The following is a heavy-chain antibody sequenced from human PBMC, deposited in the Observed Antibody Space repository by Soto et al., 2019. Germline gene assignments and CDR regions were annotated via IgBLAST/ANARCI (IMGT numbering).Heavy chain of an antibody. D-gene: IGHD6-25*01. V-gene: IGHV4-4*07. CDR3: ARHISALSISGRENWFDP. J-gene: IGHJ5*02. CDR2: IYTSWST. Sequence: PSETLSLTCTVSGGCITSYYWSWIRQRAGRRLEWIWRIYTSWSTNYNPSLKSRVSMSVDTSNNQFSLKLSSVTAADPAVYYCARHISALSISGRENWFDPWGQGTLVTLSS. CDR1: GGCITSYY.